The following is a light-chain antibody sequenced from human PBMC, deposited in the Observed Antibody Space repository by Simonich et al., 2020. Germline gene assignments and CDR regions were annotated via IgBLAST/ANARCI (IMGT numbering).Light chain of an antibody. J-gene: IGLJ2*01. CDR3: CSYAGSSTLV. V-gene: IGLV2-23*01. CDR1: SSDVGSNNL. Sequence: SALTQPASVSGSPGQSITISCTGTSSDVGSNNLVSWYQQHPGKAPKLMIYEGSKRPVGVSNRFSGSKSGNTASLTISGLQAEDEADYYCCSYAGSSTLVFGGGTKLTVL. CDR2: EGS.